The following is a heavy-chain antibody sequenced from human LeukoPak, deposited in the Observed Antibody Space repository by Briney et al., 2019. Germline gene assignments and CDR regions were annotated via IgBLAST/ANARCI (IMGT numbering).Heavy chain of an antibody. J-gene: IGHJ4*02. CDR3: ARVPGGYFDY. V-gene: IGHV4-30-4*01. CDR2: IYYSGST. D-gene: IGHD1-14*01. CDR1: GGSISSGDYY. Sequence: TSETLSLTCTVPGGSISSGDYYWSWIRQPPGKGLEWIGYIYYSGSTYYNPSLKSRVTISVDTSKNQFSLKLSSVTAADTAVYYCARVPGGYFDYWGQGTLVTVSS.